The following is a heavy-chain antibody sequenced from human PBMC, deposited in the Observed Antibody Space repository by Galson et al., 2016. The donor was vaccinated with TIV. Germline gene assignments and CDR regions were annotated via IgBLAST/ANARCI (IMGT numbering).Heavy chain of an antibody. CDR1: GDSVSSDSAA. D-gene: IGHD2-2*01. V-gene: IGHV6-1*01. CDR3: TRAAGKNGASCYATCETFDI. J-gene: IGHJ3*02. CDR2: TYYRSRWYY. Sequence: CAISGDSVSSDSAAWNWVRQSPSRGLEWLGRTYYRSRWYYDYKVSVKSRITINPDTSKDQFSLQLNSVTPEDTAVYYRTRAAGKNGASCYATCETFDIWGQGTIVTVSS.